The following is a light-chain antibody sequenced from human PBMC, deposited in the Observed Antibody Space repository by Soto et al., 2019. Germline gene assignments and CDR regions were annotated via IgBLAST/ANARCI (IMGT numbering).Light chain of an antibody. CDR2: EVS. Sequence: LTQPASVSGSPGQSITISCTGTSSDVGGYNYVSWYQQHPGKAPKLMINEVSNRPSGVSNRFSGSKSGNTASLTISGLQAEDEADYYCSSHTASSTQVFGSGTKVTVL. J-gene: IGLJ1*01. V-gene: IGLV2-14*01. CDR1: SSDVGGYNY. CDR3: SSHTASSTQV.